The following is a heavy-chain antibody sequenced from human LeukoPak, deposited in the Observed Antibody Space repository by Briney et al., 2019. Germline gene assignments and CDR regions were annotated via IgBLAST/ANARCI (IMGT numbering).Heavy chain of an antibody. V-gene: IGHV4-34*01. CDR1: GGSFSGYY. J-gene: IGHJ5*02. D-gene: IGHD3-10*01. CDR3: TRRPSRRITMVRGARNWFDP. CDR2: INHSGST. Sequence: SETLSLTCAVYGGSFSGYYWSWIRQPPGKGLEWIGEINHSGSTNYNPSLKSRVTISVDTSKNQFSLKLSSVTAADTAVYYCTRRPSRRITMVRGARNWFDPWGQGTLVTVSS.